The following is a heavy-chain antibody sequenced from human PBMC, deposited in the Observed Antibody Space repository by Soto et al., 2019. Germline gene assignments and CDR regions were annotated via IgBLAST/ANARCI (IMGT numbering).Heavy chain of an antibody. V-gene: IGHV4-30-4*08. D-gene: IGHD6-19*01. J-gene: IGHJ6*02. CDR1: GGSISSGDCY. CDR2: IDLTGRT. CDR3: ARFSSLDKDYVVDV. Sequence: QVQLQESGPGLVTPSQTLSLTCTVSGGSISSGDCYWGWIRQPPGKGLEWIGYIDLTGRTYYNPSLKSRLAVSVDTSKNQFSLTLSSVTAADTAVYFCARFSSLDKDYVVDVWGQGTMVTVSS.